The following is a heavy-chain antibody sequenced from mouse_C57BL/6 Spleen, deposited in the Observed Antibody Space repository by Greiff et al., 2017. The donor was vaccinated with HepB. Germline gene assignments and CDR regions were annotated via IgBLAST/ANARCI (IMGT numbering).Heavy chain of an antibody. CDR3: AREPDDGSSNDFDY. V-gene: IGHV5-4*01. CDR2: ISDGGSYT. J-gene: IGHJ2*01. CDR1: GFTFSSYA. D-gene: IGHD1-1*01. Sequence: EVKLMESGGGLVKPGGSLKLSCAASGFTFSSYAMSWVRQTPEKRLEWVATISDGGSYTYYPDNVKGRFTIARDNAKNNLYLQMSHLKSEDTAMYDGAREPDDGSSNDFDYWGQGTTLTVSS.